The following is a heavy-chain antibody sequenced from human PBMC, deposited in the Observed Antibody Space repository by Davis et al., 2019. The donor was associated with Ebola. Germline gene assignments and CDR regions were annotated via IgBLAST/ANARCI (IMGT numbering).Heavy chain of an antibody. D-gene: IGHD3-3*01. CDR3: AKDTRRSPEWLLSYMDV. CDR2: ISWDGGST. Sequence: GESLKISCAASGFTFDDYTMHWVRQAPGKGLEWVSLISWDGGSTYYADSVKGRFTISRDNSKNSLYLQMNSLRTEDTALYYCAKDTRRSPEWLLSYMDVWGKGTTVTVSS. CDR1: GFTFDDYT. V-gene: IGHV3-43*01. J-gene: IGHJ6*03.